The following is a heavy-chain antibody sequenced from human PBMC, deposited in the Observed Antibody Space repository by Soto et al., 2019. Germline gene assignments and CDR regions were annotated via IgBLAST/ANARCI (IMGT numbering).Heavy chain of an antibody. CDR1: GFTFNTYW. V-gene: IGHV3-7*01. CDR2: IEQDGSKK. J-gene: IGHJ3*02. Sequence: PGGSLRLSCAASGFTFNTYWMTWVRQAPGKGLEWVANIEQDGSKKFYVDSVKGRFIVSRDNAKNSLYLQMNNLRAEDTAVYYCAKVIMHYSNGWVSASDIWSQGTMVTVSS. CDR3: AKVIMHYSNGWVSASDI. D-gene: IGHD6-19*01.